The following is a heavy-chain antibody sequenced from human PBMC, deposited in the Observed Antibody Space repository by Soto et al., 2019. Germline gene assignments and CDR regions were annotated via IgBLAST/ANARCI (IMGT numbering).Heavy chain of an antibody. CDR2: VYPGDSDT. D-gene: IGHD6-19*01. Sequence: PGESLKISCTGSGYNFDRYWIAWVRQMPGKGLEWMGIVYPGDSDTRYSPSFQGQVTISADKSISTAYLQWSSLKASDTAMYYCARAVGARRSSGWYYFDYWGQGTLVTVPQ. J-gene: IGHJ4*02. V-gene: IGHV5-51*01. CDR3: ARAVGARRSSGWYYFDY. CDR1: GYNFDRYW.